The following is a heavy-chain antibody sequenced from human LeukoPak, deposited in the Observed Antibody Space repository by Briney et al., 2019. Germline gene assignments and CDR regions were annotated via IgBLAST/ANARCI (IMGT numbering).Heavy chain of an antibody. D-gene: IGHD6-13*01. CDR3: ARHGSSYSFDY. CDR2: IYYGGSA. J-gene: IGHJ4*02. Sequence: SETLSLSCTVSGGSVGSYYRSWIRQSPGKGLEWIGYIYYGGSANYNPSLKSRATISIDRSKNQFSLKLSSLTAADTAVYYCARHGSSYSFDYWGQGTLVTVSS. V-gene: IGHV4-59*08. CDR1: GGSVGSYY.